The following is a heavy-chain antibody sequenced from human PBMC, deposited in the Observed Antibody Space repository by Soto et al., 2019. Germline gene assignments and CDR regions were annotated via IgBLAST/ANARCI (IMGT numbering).Heavy chain of an antibody. Sequence: SGPTLVNPTQTLTLTCTFSGFSLSTSGVGVGWIRQPPGKALELLALIYWDDDKRYSPSLKSRLTITKDTSKNQVVLTMTNMDPVDTATDYCAHERDTARAPGFDYVGQGTLVTVSS. CDR2: IYWDDDK. CDR3: AHERDTARAPGFDY. D-gene: IGHD5-18*01. J-gene: IGHJ4*02. V-gene: IGHV2-5*02. CDR1: GFSLSTSGVG.